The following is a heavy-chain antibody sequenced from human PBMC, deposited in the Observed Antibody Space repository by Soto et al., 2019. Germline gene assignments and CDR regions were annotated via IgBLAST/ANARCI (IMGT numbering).Heavy chain of an antibody. D-gene: IGHD3-16*01. J-gene: IGHJ5*02. CDR1: GGTVSSYF. CDR3: ARGHMGGFDP. Sequence: SETLSLTCTVSGGTVSSYFWSWIRQPPGKGLEWIGYIYYSGETNSNPSLKSRVTMSVDTSKNQFSLRLNSVTAADAAVYYCARGHMGGFDPWGLGTLVTV. CDR2: IYYSGET. V-gene: IGHV4-59*02.